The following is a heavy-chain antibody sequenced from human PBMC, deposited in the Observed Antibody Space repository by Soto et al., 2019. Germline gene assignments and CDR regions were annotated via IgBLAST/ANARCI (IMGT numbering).Heavy chain of an antibody. J-gene: IGHJ6*02. V-gene: IGHV4-31*03. CDR2: LYYRGNT. CDR1: GGSINSGGYC. CDR3: ARDVTTRTSTYYYAMDV. Sequence: SETLSLTCTVSGGSINSGGYCCDWIRQRPWRGLEWLGYLYYRGNTYYNPSLKSRITISGDTSKNQFSLKLSSVTAADTAVYYCARDVTTRTSTYYYAMDVWGQGTTVTVSS. D-gene: IGHD4-4*01.